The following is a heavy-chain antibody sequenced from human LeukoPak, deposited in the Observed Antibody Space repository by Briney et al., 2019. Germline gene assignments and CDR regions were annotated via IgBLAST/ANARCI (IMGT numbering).Heavy chain of an antibody. CDR2: IRYDGSNK. CDR3: AKVSHSYNWFDP. Sequence: GGSLRLSCAASGFTFRSCGMHWVRQAPGKGLEWVAFIRYDGSNKYYADSVKGRFTISRDNSKNTLYLQMNSLRAEDTAVYYCAKVSHSYNWFDPWGQGTLVTVSS. D-gene: IGHD2-15*01. J-gene: IGHJ5*02. V-gene: IGHV3-30*02. CDR1: GFTFRSCG.